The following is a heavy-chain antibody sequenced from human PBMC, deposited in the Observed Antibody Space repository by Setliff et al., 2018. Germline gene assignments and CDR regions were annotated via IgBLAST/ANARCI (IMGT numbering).Heavy chain of an antibody. V-gene: IGHV1-18*01. CDR3: ARDAHDYDSSENPIVDY. CDR1: GYTFTSYG. CDR2: TNTYNGDT. D-gene: IGHD3-22*01. Sequence: ASVKVSCKASGYTFTSYGISWVRQAPGRGLEWMAYTNTYNGDTYYAQKFQGRVTMTTDTSTSTASMELGSLRSDDTAMYYCARDAHDYDSSENPIVDYWGQGTLVTVS. J-gene: IGHJ4*02.